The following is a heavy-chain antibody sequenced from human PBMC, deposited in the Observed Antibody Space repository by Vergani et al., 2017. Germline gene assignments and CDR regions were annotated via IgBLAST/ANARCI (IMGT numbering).Heavy chain of an antibody. CDR2: INHSGSA. CDR3: ARTHCSGGSCYWFDP. J-gene: IGHJ5*02. V-gene: IGHV4-34*01. Sequence: QVQLQQWGAGLLKPSETLSLTCAVYGGSFSGYYWSWIRQPPGKGLEWIGEINHSGSANYNPSLKSRVTISVDTSKNQSSLKLSSVTAADTAVYYCARTHCSGGSCYWFDPWGQGTLVTVSS. D-gene: IGHD2-15*01. CDR1: GGSFSGYY.